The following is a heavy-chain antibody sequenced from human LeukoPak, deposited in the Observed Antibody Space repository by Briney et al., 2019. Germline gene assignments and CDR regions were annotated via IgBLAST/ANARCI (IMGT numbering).Heavy chain of an antibody. V-gene: IGHV3-74*01. CDR3: ARDRVATIFTYHPMFDS. D-gene: IGHD3-10*02. CDR1: RFTFSVHW. J-gene: IGHJ5*01. Sequence: GGSLRLSCAASRFTFSVHWMHWVRQAPGKGLEWVSRINPDESDKAYADSVKGRFTISGDNAKSTLYLQMSSLRVEDTAVYYCARDRVATIFTYHPMFDSWGPGTLVTVSS. CDR2: INPDESDK.